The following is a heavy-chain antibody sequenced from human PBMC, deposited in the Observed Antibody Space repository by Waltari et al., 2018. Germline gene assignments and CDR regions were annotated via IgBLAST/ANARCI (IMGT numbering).Heavy chain of an antibody. J-gene: IGHJ5*02. D-gene: IGHD3-10*01. Sequence: QVQLQESGPGLVKPSETLSLTCTVSGYSIRSTYYWGWIRQSPGKGLEWIGSIFHSGSTYYNPPLKSRVTISVDTSKNQFALKLSSVTAADTAVYYCATDPSYYGSGTYWAGWFDPWGQGTLVTVSS. V-gene: IGHV4-38-2*02. CDR1: GYSIRSTYY. CDR2: IFHSGST. CDR3: ATDPSYYGSGTYWAGWFDP.